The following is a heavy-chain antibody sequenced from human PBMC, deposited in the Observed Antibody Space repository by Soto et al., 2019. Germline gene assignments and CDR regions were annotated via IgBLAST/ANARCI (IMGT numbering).Heavy chain of an antibody. Sequence: SVKVSCKASGGTFSSYAISWVRQAPGQGLEWMGGIIPIFGTANYAQKFQGRVTITADESTSTAYMELSSLRSEDTAVYYCALTPPIEVAGPDFWGQGTLVTVSS. J-gene: IGHJ4*02. D-gene: IGHD6-19*01. CDR3: ALTPPIEVAGPDF. CDR1: GGTFSSYA. V-gene: IGHV1-69*13. CDR2: IIPIFGTA.